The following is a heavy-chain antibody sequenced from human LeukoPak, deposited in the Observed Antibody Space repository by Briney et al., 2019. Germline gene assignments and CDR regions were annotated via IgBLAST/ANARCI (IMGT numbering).Heavy chain of an antibody. J-gene: IGHJ4*02. CDR2: IVVGSGNT. Sequence: SVKVSCKASGFTFTSSAMQWVRQARGQRLEWIGWIVVGSGNTNYAQKFQERVTITRDMSTCTAHMELSSLRSGDSAVYYCAAETAHYDFWGGYYTGWGQGALVTVSS. D-gene: IGHD3-3*01. V-gene: IGHV1-58*02. CDR1: GFTFTSSA. CDR3: AAETAHYDFWGGYYTG.